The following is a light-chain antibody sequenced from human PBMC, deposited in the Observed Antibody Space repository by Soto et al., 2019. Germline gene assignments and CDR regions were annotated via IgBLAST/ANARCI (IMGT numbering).Light chain of an antibody. V-gene: IGKV3-20*01. CDR3: QQYGSSQFT. CDR2: DTS. Sequence: EIVLMQSPGTLSLSPGEGATLSCRASQSFNSNYLAWYQQKPGQAPTVLIFDTSRRATGVPDRFSGSGSGTDFTLTISRLEPDYFAVYYCQQYGSSQFTFGPGTKVNIK. CDR1: QSFNSNY. J-gene: IGKJ3*01.